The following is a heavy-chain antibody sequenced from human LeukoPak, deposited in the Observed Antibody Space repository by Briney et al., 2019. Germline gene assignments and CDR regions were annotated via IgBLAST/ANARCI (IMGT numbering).Heavy chain of an antibody. J-gene: IGHJ3*02. D-gene: IGHD6-19*01. CDR2: IYYSGST. V-gene: IGHV4-59*01. CDR3: ARARAVAGTPAFDI. Sequence: PSETLSLTCTVSGGSISSYYRSWIRQPPGKGLEWIGYIYYSGSTNYNPSLKSRVTISVDTSKNQFSLKLSSVTAADTAVYYCARARAVAGTPAFDIWGQGTMVTVSS. CDR1: GGSISSYY.